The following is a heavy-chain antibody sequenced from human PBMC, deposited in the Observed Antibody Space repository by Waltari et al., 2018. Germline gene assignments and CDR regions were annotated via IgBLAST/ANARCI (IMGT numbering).Heavy chain of an antibody. J-gene: IGHJ6*03. CDR3: ARADVPAFYYYYYMDV. V-gene: IGHV4-59*13. CDR2: IYYRGST. D-gene: IGHD2-2*01. Sequence: QVQLQESGPGLVKPSETLSLTCTLPGGSTSLSHWSWTRQPPGKGLEWFGYIYYRGSTNYNPSLKSRVTISVDTSKNQFSLKLSSVTAADTAVYYCARADVPAFYYYYYMDVWGKGTTVTVSS. CDR1: GGSTSLSH.